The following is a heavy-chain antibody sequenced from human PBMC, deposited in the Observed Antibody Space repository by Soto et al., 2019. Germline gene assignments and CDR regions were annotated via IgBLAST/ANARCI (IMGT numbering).Heavy chain of an antibody. CDR3: AGCASGSYLGN. D-gene: IGHD3-10*01. V-gene: IGHV1-3*01. CDR1: GNSFTTYS. Sequence: GASVKVSCKASGNSFTTYSLHWVRQAPGQSLEWMGWFDAGNRITKFSQKFQGRITISRDTSASTAYMEVRSLRSEDTAIYFCAGCASGSYLGNWGQGTPVTVSS. CDR2: FDAGNRIT. J-gene: IGHJ4*02.